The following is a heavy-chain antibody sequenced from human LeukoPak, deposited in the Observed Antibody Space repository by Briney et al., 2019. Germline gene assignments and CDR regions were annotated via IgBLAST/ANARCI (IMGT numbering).Heavy chain of an antibody. D-gene: IGHD1-26*01. CDR2: VSGSGRTT. CDR3: ARGEYGMDV. V-gene: IGHV3-23*01. Sequence: GGSLRLSCAASGFTFTSYAMSWVRQAPGKGLEWVSSVSGSGRTTFYAGSVKGRCTISRDNSKNTLYLEMNRLRADDTAIYYCARGEYGMDVRGQGTTVTVSS. J-gene: IGHJ6*02. CDR1: GFTFTSYA.